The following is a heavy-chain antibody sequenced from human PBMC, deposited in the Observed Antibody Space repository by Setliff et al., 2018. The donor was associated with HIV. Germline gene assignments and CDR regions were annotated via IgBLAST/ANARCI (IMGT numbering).Heavy chain of an antibody. CDR3: AKGVAGLQYYYYYMDA. D-gene: IGHD6-19*01. J-gene: IGHJ6*03. CDR1: GGSLSGYY. CDR2: ITHSGST. Sequence: TSETLSLTCAVYGGSLSGYYWTWIRQPPGKGLEWIGEITHSGSTNYNPSLETRVTISVDTSKNQFSLKLSSVTAADTAVYYCAKGVAGLQYYYYYMDAWGKGTTVTVSS. V-gene: IGHV4-34*01.